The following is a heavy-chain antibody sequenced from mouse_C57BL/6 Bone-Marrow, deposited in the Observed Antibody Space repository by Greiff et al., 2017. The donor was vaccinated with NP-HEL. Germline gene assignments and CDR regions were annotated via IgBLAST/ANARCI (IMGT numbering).Heavy chain of an antibody. CDR3: ARHLDGKGYFDY. D-gene: IGHD2-1*01. CDR1: GFTFSDYG. J-gene: IGHJ2*01. V-gene: IGHV5-15*04. Sequence: EVKLEESGGGLVQPGGSLKLSCAASGFTFSDYGMAWVRQAPRKGPEWVAFISNLAYSIYYADTVTGRFTISRENAKNTLYLEMSSLRSEDTAMYYCARHLDGKGYFDYWGQGTTLTVSS. CDR2: ISNLAYSI.